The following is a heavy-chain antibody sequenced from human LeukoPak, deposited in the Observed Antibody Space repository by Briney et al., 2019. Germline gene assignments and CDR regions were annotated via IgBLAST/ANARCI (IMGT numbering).Heavy chain of an antibody. CDR1: GFTFSVYA. V-gene: IGHV3-23*01. Sequence: PGGSLRLSCAASGFTFSVYAMSWVRQAPGKGLEWVSAISGSGGSTYYADSVKGRFTISRDNSKNTLYLQMNSLRAEDTAVYYCAKVSPPMITFGGVIVTGFDYWGQGTLVTVSS. CDR3: AKVSPPMITFGGVIVTGFDY. J-gene: IGHJ4*02. CDR2: ISGSGGST. D-gene: IGHD3-16*02.